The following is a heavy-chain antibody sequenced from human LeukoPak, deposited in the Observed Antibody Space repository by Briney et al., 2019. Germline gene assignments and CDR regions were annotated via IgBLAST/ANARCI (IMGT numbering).Heavy chain of an antibody. J-gene: IGHJ5*02. Sequence: SETLSLTCTVSGGSISSGSYYWSWIRQPAGKGLEWIGRIYTSGSTNYNPSLKSRVTISVDTSKNQFSLKLSSVTAADTAVYYCARTRPWGINLGFDPWGQGTLVTVSS. D-gene: IGHD6-13*01. V-gene: IGHV4-61*02. CDR1: GGSISSGSYY. CDR2: IYTSGST. CDR3: ARTRPWGINLGFDP.